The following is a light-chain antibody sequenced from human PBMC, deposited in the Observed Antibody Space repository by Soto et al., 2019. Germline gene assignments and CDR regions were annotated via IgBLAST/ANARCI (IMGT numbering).Light chain of an antibody. V-gene: IGKV3-15*01. CDR3: QHRSNWPA. Sequence: EIVMTQSPATLSVSPGGRATLSCRASQSISDTLAWYQQKPGQAPRLLIHGASTRAPGFPARFSGSGSGTDFTLTISSLQSEDFAVYYCQHRSNWPAFGGGTKVDIK. CDR2: GAS. J-gene: IGKJ4*01. CDR1: QSISDT.